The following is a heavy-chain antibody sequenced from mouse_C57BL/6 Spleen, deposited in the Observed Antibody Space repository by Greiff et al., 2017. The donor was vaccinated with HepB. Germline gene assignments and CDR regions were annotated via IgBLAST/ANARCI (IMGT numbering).Heavy chain of an antibody. CDR2: INPSNGGT. D-gene: IGHD1-1*01. CDR1: GYTFTSYW. V-gene: IGHV1-53*01. Sequence: VQLQQSGTELVKPGASVKLSCKASGYTFTSYWMHWVKQRPGQGLEWIGNINPSNGGTNYNEKFKSKATLTVDKSSSTAYMQLSSLTSEDSAVYYCARSGGSSLYWYFDVWGTGTTVTVSS. CDR3: ARSGGSSLYWYFDV. J-gene: IGHJ1*03.